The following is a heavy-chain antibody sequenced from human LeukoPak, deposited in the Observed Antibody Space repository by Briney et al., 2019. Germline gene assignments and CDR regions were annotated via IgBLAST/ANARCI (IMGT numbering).Heavy chain of an antibody. CDR1: GFTFSSYS. D-gene: IGHD3-22*01. V-gene: IGHV3-23*01. CDR2: ISGSGGST. Sequence: GGSLRLSCAASGFTFSSYSMNWVRQAPGKGLEWVSAISGSGGSTYYADSVKGRFTISRDNSKNTLYLQMNSLRAEDTAVYYCAKADQYDSGAFDYWGQGTLVTVSS. J-gene: IGHJ4*02. CDR3: AKADQYDSGAFDY.